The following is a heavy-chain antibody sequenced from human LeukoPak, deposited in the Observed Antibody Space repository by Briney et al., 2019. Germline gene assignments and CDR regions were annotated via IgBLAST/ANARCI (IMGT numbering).Heavy chain of an antibody. J-gene: IGHJ4*02. Sequence: PSETLSLTCTVSGGSISSYYWSWIRQPPGKGLEWIGYIYYSGSTYYNPSLKSRVTISVDTSKNQFSLKLSSVTAADTAVYYCARRVHYYGSGSYSLAFDYWGQGTLVTVSS. D-gene: IGHD3-10*01. CDR1: GGSISSYY. CDR2: IYYSGST. CDR3: ARRVHYYGSGSYSLAFDY. V-gene: IGHV4-59*12.